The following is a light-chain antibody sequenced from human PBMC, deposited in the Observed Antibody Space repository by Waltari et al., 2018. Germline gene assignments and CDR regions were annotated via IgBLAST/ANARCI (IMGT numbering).Light chain of an antibody. V-gene: IGLV3-27*01. CDR2: EDN. CDR3: DPPADNNLGV. J-gene: IGLJ3*02. Sequence: SYELTQPSSVSVSPGQTATITCPGDALAKKYCRWFQQKPGQAPVLGIFEDNERPSGFPERYSGCTLWTTGTLTIRGAQGEEEADYYCDPPADNNLGVCGGGTKLTV. CDR1: ALAKKY.